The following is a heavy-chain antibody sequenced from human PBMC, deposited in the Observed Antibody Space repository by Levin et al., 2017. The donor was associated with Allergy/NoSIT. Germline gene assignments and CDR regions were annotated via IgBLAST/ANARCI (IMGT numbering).Heavy chain of an antibody. CDR2: IIPIFGTA. CDR3: ARTYLRFLEWSNYYFDY. D-gene: IGHD3-3*01. Sequence: SVKVSCKASGGTFSSYAISWVRQAPGQGLEWMGGIIPIFGTANYAQKFQGRVTITADKSTSTAYMELSSLRSEDTAVYYCARTYLRFLEWSNYYFDYWGQGTLVTVSS. V-gene: IGHV1-69*06. J-gene: IGHJ4*02. CDR1: GGTFSSYA.